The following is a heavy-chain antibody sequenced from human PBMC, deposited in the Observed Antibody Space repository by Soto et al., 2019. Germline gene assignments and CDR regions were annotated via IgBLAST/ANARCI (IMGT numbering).Heavy chain of an antibody. Sequence: QVQLVESGGGLVKPGGSLRLSCAASGFTFSDYYMSWIRQAPGKGLEWVSYISSSSSYTNYADSVKGRFTISRDNAKNSLYLQMNSLRAEDTAVYYCASSSTNTWEPLPPYFDYWGQGTLVTVSS. CDR3: ASSSTNTWEPLPPYFDY. J-gene: IGHJ4*02. V-gene: IGHV3-11*06. CDR2: ISSSSSYT. D-gene: IGHD1-26*01. CDR1: GFTFSDYY.